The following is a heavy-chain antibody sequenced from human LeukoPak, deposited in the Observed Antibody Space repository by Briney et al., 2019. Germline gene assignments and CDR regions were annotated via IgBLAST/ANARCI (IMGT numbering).Heavy chain of an antibody. D-gene: IGHD3-22*01. Sequence: SETLSLTCTVSGGSISNYYWAWIRQPVGRELEWIGRVSSSGSSNYNPSLESRVTISVDASKKQFSLKLSSVTAADTAVYYCARMGPDYDSSDGFDYWGQGTLVTVSS. CDR3: ARMGPDYDSSDGFDY. CDR1: GGSISNYY. J-gene: IGHJ4*02. CDR2: VSSSGSS. V-gene: IGHV4-4*07.